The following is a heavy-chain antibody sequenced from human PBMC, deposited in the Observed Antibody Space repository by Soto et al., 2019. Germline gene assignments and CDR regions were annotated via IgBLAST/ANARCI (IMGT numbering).Heavy chain of an antibody. V-gene: IGHV3-33*01. D-gene: IGHD5-12*01. J-gene: IGHJ6*02. Sequence: HPGGSLRLSCAASGFTFSSYGMHWVRQAPGKGLEWVAVIWYDGSNKYYADSVKGRFTISRDNSKNTLYLQMNSLRAEDTAVYYCARANLGMVATKYYGIDVWGQGTTVTVSS. CDR3: ARANLGMVATKYYGIDV. CDR2: IWYDGSNK. CDR1: GFTFSSYG.